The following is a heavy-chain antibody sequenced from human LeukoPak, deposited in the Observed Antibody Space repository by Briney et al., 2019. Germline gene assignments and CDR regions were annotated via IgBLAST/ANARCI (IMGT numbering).Heavy chain of an antibody. Sequence: GGSLRLSCTVSGIRFSDYWMSWVRQAPGKGLEWVANIKEDGGEMYYVDSVKGRFIISRDNAKNSVYLQMNILRVEDTAVYYCARTIVVVKGWYFDLWGRGTLVTVSS. CDR2: IKEDGGEM. J-gene: IGHJ2*01. CDR1: GIRFSDYW. D-gene: IGHD3-22*01. CDR3: ARTIVVVKGWYFDL. V-gene: IGHV3-7*01.